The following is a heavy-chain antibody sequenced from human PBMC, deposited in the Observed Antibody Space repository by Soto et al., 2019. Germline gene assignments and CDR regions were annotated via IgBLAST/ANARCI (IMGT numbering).Heavy chain of an antibody. CDR3: ARAAASGTVDY. Sequence: GGSLRLSCAASGFTFSIYWMSWVRQAPGKGLEWVANINQDGSEKYYVDSVKGRFTISRDNAKNSLSLQMDSLRAEDTAVYYCARAAASGTVDYWGQGTLVTVSS. V-gene: IGHV3-7*01. CDR2: INQDGSEK. J-gene: IGHJ4*02. CDR1: GFTFSIYW. D-gene: IGHD6-13*01.